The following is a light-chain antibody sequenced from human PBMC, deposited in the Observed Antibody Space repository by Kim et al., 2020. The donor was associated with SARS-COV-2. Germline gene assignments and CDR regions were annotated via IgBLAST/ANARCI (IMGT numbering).Light chain of an antibody. J-gene: IGKJ4*02. V-gene: IGKV1-33*01. CDR1: QDSSNY. CDR3: QQYYNNPSRT. CDR2: YAA. Sequence: SFGDSGTTTSQASQDSSNYLNWYQQQPRRAAKMLLYYAANLEAGVPSRRIGSGAGRDFTFTIISMQPEDIVTYYCQQYYNNPSRTFGGGTKVDIK.